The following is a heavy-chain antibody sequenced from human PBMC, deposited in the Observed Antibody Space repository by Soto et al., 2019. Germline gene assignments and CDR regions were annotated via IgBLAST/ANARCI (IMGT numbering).Heavy chain of an antibody. D-gene: IGHD3-16*02. CDR1: GYIFKNYA. CDR3: ARHLYDYVWGSYRH. CDR2: IIPVFGTP. Sequence: ASVKVSCKSSGYIFKNYAVTWLRQAPGQGLEWMGGIIPVFGTPDYSQKFRGRVTITADESTSTVYMELRSLTSEDTAVYYCARHLYDYVWGSYRHWGQGTLVTVSS. J-gene: IGHJ4*02. V-gene: IGHV1-69*13.